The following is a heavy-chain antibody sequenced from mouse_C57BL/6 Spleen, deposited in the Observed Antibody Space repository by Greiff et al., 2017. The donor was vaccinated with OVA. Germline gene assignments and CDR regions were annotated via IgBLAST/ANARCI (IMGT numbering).Heavy chain of an antibody. V-gene: IGHV1-53*01. CDR2: INPSNGGT. D-gene: IGHD2-4*01. J-gene: IGHJ2*01. CDR3: ARLGLPYYFDY. CDR1: GYTFTSYW. Sequence: QVQLQQPGTDLVKPGASVKLSCKASGYTFTSYWMHWVKQRPGQGLEWIGNINPSNGGTNYNEKFKSKATLTVDKSSSTAYMQLSSLTSEDAAVYYCARLGLPYYFDYWGQGTTLTVSS.